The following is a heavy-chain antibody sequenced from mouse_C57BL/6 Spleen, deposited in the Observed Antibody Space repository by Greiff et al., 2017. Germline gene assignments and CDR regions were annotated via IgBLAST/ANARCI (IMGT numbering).Heavy chain of an antibody. CDR3: ARRGYYYGSRENYFDY. Sequence: EVQLVESGGDLVKPGGSLKLSCAASGFTFSSYGMSWVRQTPDKRLEWVATISSGGSYTYYPDSVKGRFTISRDNAKNTLYLQMSSLKSEDTAMYYCARRGYYYGSRENYFDYWGQGTTLTVSS. CDR1: GFTFSSYG. D-gene: IGHD1-1*01. V-gene: IGHV5-6*01. J-gene: IGHJ2*01. CDR2: ISSGGSYT.